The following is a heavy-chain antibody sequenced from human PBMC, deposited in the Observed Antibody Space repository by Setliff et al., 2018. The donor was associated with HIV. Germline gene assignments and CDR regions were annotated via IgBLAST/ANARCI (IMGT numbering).Heavy chain of an antibody. CDR3: ARRQRKVGGGVALDY. D-gene: IGHD1-26*01. CDR2: IIPIFGTA. J-gene: IGHJ4*02. Sequence: SVKVSCKASGYAFSSYAISWVRQAPGQGLEWMGGIIPIFGTANYAQKFQGRVTITADESTSTAYMELSSLRSEDTAVYYCARRQRKVGGGVALDYWGQGTLVTVSS. CDR1: GYAFSSYA. V-gene: IGHV1-69*13.